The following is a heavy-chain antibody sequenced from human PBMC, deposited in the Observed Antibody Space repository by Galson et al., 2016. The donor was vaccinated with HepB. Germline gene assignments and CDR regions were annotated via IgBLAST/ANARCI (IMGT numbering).Heavy chain of an antibody. Sequence: SLRLSCAVSGFMFSGYKMAWVRQAPGKGLEWVSGMSDSDDIYYSPTVKGRFTISRDNSKNTVFLQLTSLRAEDTAVYYCAKDKRGHSSAWYWYFDYWGPGTLVSVSS. CDR2: MSDSDDI. J-gene: IGHJ4*02. D-gene: IGHD6-13*01. V-gene: IGHV3-23*01. CDR3: AKDKRGHSSAWYWYFDY. CDR1: GFMFSGYK.